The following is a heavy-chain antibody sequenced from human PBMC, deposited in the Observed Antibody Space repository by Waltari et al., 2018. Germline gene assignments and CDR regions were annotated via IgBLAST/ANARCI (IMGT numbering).Heavy chain of an antibody. CDR3: ARGVLWGAFDI. Sequence: EVQLVESGGGLVQPGRSLRLSCAASGFTFSSYWMSWVRQAPGKGLGWVANIKQDGREKYYVDSVKGRFTISRDNAKNSLYLQMNSLRAEDTAVYYCARGVLWGAFDIWGQGTMVTVSS. CDR2: IKQDGREK. J-gene: IGHJ3*02. CDR1: GFTFSSYW. D-gene: IGHD2-21*01. V-gene: IGHV3-7*01.